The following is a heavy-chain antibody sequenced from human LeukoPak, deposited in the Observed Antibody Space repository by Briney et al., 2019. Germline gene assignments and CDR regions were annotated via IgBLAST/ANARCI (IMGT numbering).Heavy chain of an antibody. CDR2: IKHDGSEE. J-gene: IGHJ4*02. V-gene: IGHV3-7*04. CDR3: ARTLGYCSSTNCFLPFDY. Sequence: GGSLRLSCAASGFTFSSYWMTWVRQAPGKGLEWVANIKHDGSEEYYVDSVKGRFTISRDNAKNSLYLQMNSLRAEDTAVYYCARTLGYCSSTNCFLPFDYWGQGTLVTVSS. D-gene: IGHD2-2*01. CDR1: GFTFSSYW.